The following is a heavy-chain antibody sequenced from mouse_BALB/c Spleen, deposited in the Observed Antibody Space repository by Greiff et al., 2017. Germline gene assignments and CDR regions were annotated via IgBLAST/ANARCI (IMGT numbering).Heavy chain of an antibody. CDR2: ISYSGST. V-gene: IGHV3-2*02. J-gene: IGHJ4*01. CDR3: ARRVYYGSSYVFYYAMDY. CDR1: GYSITSDYA. D-gene: IGHD1-1*01. Sequence: EVKLVESGPGLVKPSQSLSLTCTVTGYSITSDYAWNWIRQFPGNKLEWMGYISYSGSTSYNPSLKSRISITRDTSKNQFFLQLNSVTTEDTATYYCARRVYYGSSYVFYYAMDYWGQGTSVTVSS.